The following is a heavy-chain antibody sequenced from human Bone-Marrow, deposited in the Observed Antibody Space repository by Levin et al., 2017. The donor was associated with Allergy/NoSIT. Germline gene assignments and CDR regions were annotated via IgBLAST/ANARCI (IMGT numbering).Heavy chain of an antibody. CDR1: GVSLTSDGYF. J-gene: IGHJ4*02. D-gene: IGHD3-10*01. V-gene: IGHV4-61*08. Sequence: SETLSLTCTVSGVSLTSDGYFWAWIRQPPGKGLEWVGHIDDSGNTDYNSSLKSRLTISEDTSKNQFSLTLKSMTAADTAVYYCATGSGRLADYWGQGSLVTVSS. CDR2: IDDSGNT. CDR3: ATGSGRLADY.